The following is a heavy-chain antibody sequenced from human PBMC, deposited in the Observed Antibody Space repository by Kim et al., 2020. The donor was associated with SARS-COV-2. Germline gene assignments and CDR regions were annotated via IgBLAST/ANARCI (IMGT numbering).Heavy chain of an antibody. D-gene: IGHD1-26*01. CDR3: ARDRWELLALFDY. J-gene: IGHJ4*02. V-gene: IGHV1-3*01. Sequence: YSQKYQGRVTITRDTSASTAYMELSSLRSEDTAVYYCARDRWELLALFDYWGQGTLVTVSS.